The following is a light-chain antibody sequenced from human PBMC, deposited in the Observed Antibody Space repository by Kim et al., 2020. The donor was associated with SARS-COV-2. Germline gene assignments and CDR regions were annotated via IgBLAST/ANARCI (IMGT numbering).Light chain of an antibody. V-gene: IGKV1-5*03. Sequence: TLSASGGDRVTITCRASQSISHWLAWYQQKPGKAPKLLIYKASTLQSEVPSRFSGNGSGTEFTLTITSLQPDDFATYYCQQYNSAFGQGTKVEIK. CDR1: QSISHW. CDR3: QQYNSA. CDR2: KAS. J-gene: IGKJ1*01.